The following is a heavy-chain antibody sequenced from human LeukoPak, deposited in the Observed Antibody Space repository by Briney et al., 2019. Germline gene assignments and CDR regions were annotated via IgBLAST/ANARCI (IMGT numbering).Heavy chain of an antibody. V-gene: IGHV4-59*08. D-gene: IGHD2-2*01. CDR2: IYYSGST. CDR1: GGSISSYY. Sequence: SETLSLTCTVSGGSISSYYWSWIRQPPGKGLEWIGYIYYSGSTNYNPSLKSRVTISVDTSKNQFSLKLSSVTAADSAVYYCARQYADYFDYWGQGTLVTVSS. CDR3: ARQYADYFDY. J-gene: IGHJ4*02.